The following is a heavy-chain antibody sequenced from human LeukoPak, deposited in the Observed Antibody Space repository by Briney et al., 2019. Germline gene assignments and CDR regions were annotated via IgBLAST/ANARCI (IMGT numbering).Heavy chain of an antibody. CDR3: ARDRQLELSIPPYDYVWGSYPPDHGMDV. D-gene: IGHD3-16*02. CDR1: GGTFSSYA. V-gene: IGHV1-69*13. Sequence: SVKVSCKASGGTFSSYAISWVRQAPGQGLEWMGGIIPIFGTANYAQKFQGRVTITADESTSTAYMELSSLRSDDTAVYYCARDRQLELSIPPYDYVWGSYPPDHGMDVWGQGTTVTVSS. CDR2: IIPIFGTA. J-gene: IGHJ6*02.